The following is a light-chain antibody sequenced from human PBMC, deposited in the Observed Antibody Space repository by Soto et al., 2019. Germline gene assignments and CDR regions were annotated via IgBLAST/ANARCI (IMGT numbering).Light chain of an antibody. CDR3: QQYNSYSPT. V-gene: IGKV1-5*01. CDR2: DAS. CDR1: QSISSW. Sequence: DIQMTQSPSTLSASVGDRVTITCRASQSISSWLAWYQQKPGKAPKLLIYDASSLESGVPSRFSGSGSGTEFTLTISSLQTDDFATYYCQQYNSYSPTFGQGTKVDI. J-gene: IGKJ1*01.